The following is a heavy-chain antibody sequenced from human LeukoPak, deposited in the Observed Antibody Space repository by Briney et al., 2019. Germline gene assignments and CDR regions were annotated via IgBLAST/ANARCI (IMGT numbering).Heavy chain of an antibody. J-gene: IGHJ4*02. CDR2: VWYDGSNT. CDR1: GFTFSSFG. V-gene: IGHV3-33*01. Sequence: GRSLRLSCAASGFTFSSFGMHWVRQAPGKGLEWVAVVWYDGSNTYYADSVKGRFTISRDNSKNTLYLQMNSPRAEDTAVYYCARSYYGSGSYSQYYFDYWGQGTLVTVSS. CDR3: ARSYYGSGSYSQYYFDY. D-gene: IGHD3-10*01.